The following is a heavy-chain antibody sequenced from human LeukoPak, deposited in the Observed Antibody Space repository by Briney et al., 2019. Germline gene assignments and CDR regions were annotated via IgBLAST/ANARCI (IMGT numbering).Heavy chain of an antibody. CDR3: ARAPLGAYLYYYMDV. V-gene: IGHV3-33*01. J-gene: IGHJ6*03. CDR2: IWYDGRNR. CDR1: GFSFSSFG. D-gene: IGHD3-3*01. Sequence: GTSLRLSCAASGFSFSSFGMHWVRQAPGRGLEWVAVIWYDGRNRYYADSVKGRFTISRDNSKNTLFLQLSSLRVEDTAVSFCARAPLGAYLYYYMDVWGRGTTVTVSS.